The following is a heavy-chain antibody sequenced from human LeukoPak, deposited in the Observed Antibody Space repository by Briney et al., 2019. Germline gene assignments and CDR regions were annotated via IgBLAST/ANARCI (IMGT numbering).Heavy chain of an antibody. D-gene: IGHD2-15*01. Sequence: GGSLRLSCAASGFTFSSYSMNLVRQAPGKGLEWVSSISSSSSYIYYADSVKGRFTISRDNAKNSLYLQMTSLRAEETAVYYCARDIVVVVAAHNHDAFDIWGQGTMVTVSS. CDR3: ARDIVVVVAAHNHDAFDI. V-gene: IGHV3-21*01. J-gene: IGHJ3*02. CDR1: GFTFSSYS. CDR2: ISSSSSYI.